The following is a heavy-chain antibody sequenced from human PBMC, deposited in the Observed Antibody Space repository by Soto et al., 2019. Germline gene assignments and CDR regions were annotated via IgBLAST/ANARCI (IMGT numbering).Heavy chain of an antibody. CDR3: ARDGQGSATETYDP. Sequence: ASVKVSYKASGYTFTIYGISWVRQAPGQGLEWMGWISAYNGNTNYAQKFQGRVTMTTDTSTSTAYMELRSLRSDDTAVYYCARDGQGSATETYDPWGQGTLVTVSS. V-gene: IGHV1-18*01. CDR2: ISAYNGNT. J-gene: IGHJ5*02. CDR1: GYTFTIYG.